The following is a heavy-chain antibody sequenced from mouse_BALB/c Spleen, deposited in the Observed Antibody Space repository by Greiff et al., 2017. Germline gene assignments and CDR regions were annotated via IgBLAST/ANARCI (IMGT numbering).Heavy chain of an antibody. V-gene: IGHV1S29*02. D-gene: IGHD2-4*01. Sequence: EVKLVESGPELVKPGASVKISCKASGYTFTDYNMHWVKQSHGKSLEWIGYIYPYNGGTGYNQKFKSKATLTVDNSSSTAYMELRSLTSEDSAVDYCASSYDYDEAIDYWGQGTSVTVSA. CDR1: GYTFTDYN. J-gene: IGHJ4*01. CDR2: IYPYNGGT. CDR3: ASSYDYDEAIDY.